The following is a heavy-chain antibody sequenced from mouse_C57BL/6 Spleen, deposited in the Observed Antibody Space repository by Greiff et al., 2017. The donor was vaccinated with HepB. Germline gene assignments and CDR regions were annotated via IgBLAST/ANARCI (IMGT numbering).Heavy chain of an antibody. Sequence: EVQVVESGGDLVKPGGSLKLSCAASGFTFSSYGMSWVRQTPDKRLEWVATISSGGSYTYYPDSVKGRFTISRDNAKNTLYLQMSSLKSEDTAMYYCARQYYYGSSYGYFDVWGTGTTVTVSS. CDR1: GFTFSSYG. CDR2: ISSGGSYT. CDR3: ARQYYYGSSYGYFDV. J-gene: IGHJ1*03. V-gene: IGHV5-6*01. D-gene: IGHD1-1*01.